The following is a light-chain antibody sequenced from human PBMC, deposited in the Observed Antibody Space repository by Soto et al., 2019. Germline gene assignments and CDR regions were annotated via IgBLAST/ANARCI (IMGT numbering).Light chain of an antibody. V-gene: IGLV2-14*03. CDR3: SSYTTTTTLV. CDR1: SSDVGRYNY. CDR2: DVT. J-gene: IGLJ2*01. Sequence: QSALTQPASVSGSPGQSITISCTGTSSDVGRYNYVSWFQQHPGKAPKLMIYDVTNRPSGISNRFSGSKSGNTASLTISGRQAEDEAHYYCSSYTTTTTLVFGGGTQLTVL.